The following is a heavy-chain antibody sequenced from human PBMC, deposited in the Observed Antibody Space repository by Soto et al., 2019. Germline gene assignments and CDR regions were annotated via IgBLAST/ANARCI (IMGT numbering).Heavy chain of an antibody. Sequence: LSLTCTVSGGSISSSSYYWGWIRQPPGKGLEWIGSIYYSGSTYCNPSLKSRVTISVDTSKNQFSLKLSSVTAADTAVYYCASTYYYGSGSSPSWFDPWGQGTLVTVSS. D-gene: IGHD3-10*01. CDR3: ASTYYYGSGSSPSWFDP. CDR1: GGSISSSSYY. V-gene: IGHV4-39*01. CDR2: IYYSGST. J-gene: IGHJ5*02.